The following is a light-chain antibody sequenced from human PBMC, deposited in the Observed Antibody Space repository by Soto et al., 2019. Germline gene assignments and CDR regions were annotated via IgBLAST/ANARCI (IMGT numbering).Light chain of an antibody. Sequence: QSVLTQPASVSGSPGQSITISCTGTSSDVGGYNYVSWYQQHPGKAPTLMMYDVSNRPSGVSNRFSCSKSGNTASLTISGLQAEDEGDYYCSSYTSSSVVFGGGTKVTVL. CDR1: SSDVGGYNY. CDR3: SSYTSSSVV. CDR2: DVS. V-gene: IGLV2-14*01. J-gene: IGLJ2*01.